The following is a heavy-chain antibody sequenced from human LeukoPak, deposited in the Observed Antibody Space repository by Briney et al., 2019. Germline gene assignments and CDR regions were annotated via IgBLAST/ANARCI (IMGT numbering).Heavy chain of an antibody. CDR2: INSDGINT. CDR1: GFTFSNYW. J-gene: IGHJ6*03. Sequence: GGSLRLSCAASGFTFSNYWMHWVRQAPGKGLVWVSRINSDGINTSYADSVKGRFTISRDNAKNSLYLQMNSLRAEDTAVYYCARPRRGYYYMDVWGKGTTVTVSS. CDR3: ARPRRGYYYMDV. V-gene: IGHV3-74*01.